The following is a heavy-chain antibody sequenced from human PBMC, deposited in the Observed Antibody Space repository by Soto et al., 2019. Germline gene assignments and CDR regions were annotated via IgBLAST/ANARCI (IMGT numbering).Heavy chain of an antibody. V-gene: IGHV3-23*01. D-gene: IGHD6-13*01. J-gene: IGHJ4*02. CDR2: IGAGYGT. CDR3: ATPYSSSWFSPFDY. Sequence: EVQLLESGGGLVQPGGSLRLSCAAPGFTFGSYAMSWVRQAPGKGLEWVSSIGAGYGTYYADSVKGRFTISRDNSKNTLYLQMNSLRAEDTAIYYCATPYSSSWFSPFDYWGQGSLVTVSS. CDR1: GFTFGSYA.